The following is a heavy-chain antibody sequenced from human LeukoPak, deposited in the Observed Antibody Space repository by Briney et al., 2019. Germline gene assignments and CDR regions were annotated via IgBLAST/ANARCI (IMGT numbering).Heavy chain of an antibody. V-gene: IGHV1-69*08. J-gene: IGHJ4*02. D-gene: IGHD3-22*01. Sequence: SVKVSCKASGGTFSSYTISWVRQAPGQGLEWMGRIIPIFGTANYAQKFQGRVTITADKSTSTAYMELSSLRSEDTAVYYCAYYYDSSGYYERYYFDYWGQGTLVTVSS. CDR2: IIPIFGTA. CDR1: GGTFSSYT. CDR3: AYYYDSSGYYERYYFDY.